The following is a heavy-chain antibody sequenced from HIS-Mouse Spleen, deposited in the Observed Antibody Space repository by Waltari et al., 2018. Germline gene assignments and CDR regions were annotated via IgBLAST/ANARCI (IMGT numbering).Heavy chain of an antibody. CDR1: GGSFSGYY. CDR2: INHSGSP. J-gene: IGHJ4*02. D-gene: IGHD6-13*01. V-gene: IGHV4-34*01. Sequence: QVQLQQWGAGLLKPSETLSLPCPVYGGSFSGYYWSWIRQPPGKGLEWIGEINHSGSPNYNPSLKSRVTISVDTSKNQFSLKLSSVTAADTAVYYCARVNSSFDYWGQGTLVTVSS. CDR3: ARVNSSFDY.